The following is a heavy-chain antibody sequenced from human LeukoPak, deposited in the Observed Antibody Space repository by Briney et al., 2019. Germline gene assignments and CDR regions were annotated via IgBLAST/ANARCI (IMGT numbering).Heavy chain of an antibody. V-gene: IGHV1-18*01. Sequence: ASVKVSCKASGYTFTSYVISCVRQAPGQGLEWIGWISAYNGNTNYAQKLQGRVTMTTDTSTSTAYMELRSLRPDDTAVYYCARRYCSSTSCSLYYFDYWGQGTLVTVSS. CDR1: GYTFTSYV. D-gene: IGHD2-2*01. CDR2: ISAYNGNT. CDR3: ARRYCSSTSCSLYYFDY. J-gene: IGHJ4*02.